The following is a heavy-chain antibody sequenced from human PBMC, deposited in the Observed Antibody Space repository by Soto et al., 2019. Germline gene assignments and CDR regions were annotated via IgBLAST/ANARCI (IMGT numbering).Heavy chain of an antibody. J-gene: IGHJ4*02. CDR3: ARDRSGSYGTYYFDY. CDR2: ISSSSSYI. CDR1: GFTFSSYI. D-gene: IGHD1-26*01. Sequence: EVQLVESGGGLVKPGGSLRLSCAASGFTFSSYIMNWVRQAPGKGLEWVSSISSSSSYIYYADSVKGRFTISRDNAKNSLYLQMNSLRAEDTAVYYCARDRSGSYGTYYFDYWGQETLVTVSS. V-gene: IGHV3-21*01.